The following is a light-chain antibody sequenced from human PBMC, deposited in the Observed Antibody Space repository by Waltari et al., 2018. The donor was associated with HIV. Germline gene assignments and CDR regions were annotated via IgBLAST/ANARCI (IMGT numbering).Light chain of an antibody. CDR2: GKN. CDR3: NSRDSSGSRGV. J-gene: IGLJ3*02. CDR1: SLRYYY. V-gene: IGLV3-19*01. Sequence: SSELTPDPAVSVALGQTVRITCQGDSLRYYYASWYQQKPGQAPILVVYGKNNRPSGIPCRISGSSSGESASLSITGAQADEEADYYSNSRDSSGSRGVFGGGTKLTGL.